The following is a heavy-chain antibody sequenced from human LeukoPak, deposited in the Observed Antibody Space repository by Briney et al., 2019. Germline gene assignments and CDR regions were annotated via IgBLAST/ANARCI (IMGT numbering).Heavy chain of an antibody. CDR2: ISYDGSNK. CDR3: ARPGVAGGGDAFDI. J-gene: IGHJ3*02. Sequence: GGSLRLSCAASGFTFSSYAMHWVRQAPGKGLEWVAVISYDGSNKYYADSVKGRFTISRDNSKNTLYLQMNSLRAEDTAVYYCARPGVAGGGDAFDIWGQGTMVTVSS. D-gene: IGHD6-19*01. CDR1: GFTFSSYA. V-gene: IGHV3-30-3*01.